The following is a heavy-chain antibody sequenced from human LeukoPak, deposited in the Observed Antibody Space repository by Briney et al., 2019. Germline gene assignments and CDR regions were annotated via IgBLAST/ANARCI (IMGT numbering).Heavy chain of an antibody. CDR3: AKDVTGYGLRHFDY. CDR1: GFTFSSYA. D-gene: IGHD5-18*01. Sequence: QPGGSLRLSCAASGFTFSSYAMSWVRQAPGKGLDWVSAISGSGGSTYYADSVKGRFTISRDNSKNTLYLQMNSLRAEDTAVYYCAKDVTGYGLRHFDYWGQGTLVTVSS. V-gene: IGHV3-23*01. CDR2: ISGSGGST. J-gene: IGHJ4*02.